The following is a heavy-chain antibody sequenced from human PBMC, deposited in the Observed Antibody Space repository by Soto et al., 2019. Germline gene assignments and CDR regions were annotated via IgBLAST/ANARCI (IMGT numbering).Heavy chain of an antibody. D-gene: IGHD2-8*02. J-gene: IGHJ3*01. V-gene: IGHV3-23*01. CDR2: ILVDGRT. CDR1: GFICSSYD. Sequence: GGSLRLSCAASGFICSSYDMSWVRQAPGKGLEWVSTILVDGRTFYVDSVKGRFTISRDNSKNTVYLQMSSLTAGDTALYYCAKATATGGGAFDVCGQGTMVTVSS. CDR3: AKATATGGGAFDV.